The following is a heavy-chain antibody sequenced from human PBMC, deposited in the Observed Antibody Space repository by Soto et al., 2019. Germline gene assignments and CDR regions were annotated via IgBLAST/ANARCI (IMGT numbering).Heavy chain of an antibody. J-gene: IGHJ6*02. D-gene: IGHD2-21*02. Sequence: QVQLVESGGGVVQPGRSLRLSCAASGFTFSSYGMHWVRQAPGKGLEWVAVIWYDGSNKYYADSVKGRFTISRDNSKNTLYLKMNSLRAEDTAVYYCARDRVYCGGDCRYYYYYYGMDVWGQGTTVTVSS. CDR1: GFTFSSYG. CDR3: ARDRVYCGGDCRYYYYYYGMDV. CDR2: IWYDGSNK. V-gene: IGHV3-33*01.